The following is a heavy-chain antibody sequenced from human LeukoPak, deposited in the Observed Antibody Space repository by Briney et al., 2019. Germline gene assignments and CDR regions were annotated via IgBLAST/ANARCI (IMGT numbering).Heavy chain of an antibody. CDR1: GFTFSSYA. J-gene: IGHJ4*02. D-gene: IGHD6-19*01. CDR2: IKQDGSEK. CDR3: ARDAGYSSGWPEIDY. V-gene: IGHV3-7*01. Sequence: PGGSLRLSCAASGFTFSSYAMSWVRQAPGKGLEWVANIKQDGSEKYYVDSVKGRFTISRDNAKNSLYLQMNSLRAEDTAVYYCARDAGYSSGWPEIDYWGQGTLVTVSS.